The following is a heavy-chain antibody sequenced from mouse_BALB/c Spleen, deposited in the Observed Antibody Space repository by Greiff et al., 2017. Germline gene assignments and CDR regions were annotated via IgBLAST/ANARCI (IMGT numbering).Heavy chain of an antibody. CDR3: ARDYGNRAWFAY. D-gene: IGHD2-1*01. CDR2: IDPANGNT. J-gene: IGHJ3*01. Sequence: EVQLQESGAELVKPGASVKLSCTASGFNIKDTYMHWVKQRPEQGLEWIGRIDPANGNTKYDPKFQGKATITADTSSNTAYLQLSSLTSEDTAVYYCARDYGNRAWFAYWGQGTLVTVSA. CDR1: GFNIKDTY. V-gene: IGHV14-3*02.